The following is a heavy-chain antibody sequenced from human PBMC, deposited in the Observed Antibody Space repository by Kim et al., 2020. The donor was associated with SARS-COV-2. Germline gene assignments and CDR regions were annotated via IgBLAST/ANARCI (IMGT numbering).Heavy chain of an antibody. CDR3: ARVLTSGWSYFGY. CDR1: GFTFSSYS. J-gene: IGHJ4*02. D-gene: IGHD6-19*01. CDR2: ISSSSSYI. Sequence: LSLTCAASGFTFSSYSMNWVRQAPGKGLEWISSISSSSSYIYYADSVKGRFTISRDNARASLYLQMNSLRAEDTAVYYCARVLTSGWSYFGYWGQGTLVTVSS. V-gene: IGHV3-21*04.